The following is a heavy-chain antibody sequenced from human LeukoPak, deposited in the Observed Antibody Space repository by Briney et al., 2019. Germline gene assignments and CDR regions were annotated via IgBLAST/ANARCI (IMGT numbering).Heavy chain of an antibody. CDR1: GYTFTSYD. D-gene: IGHD2/OR15-2a*01. Sequence: VASVKVSCKASGYTFTSYDINWVRQATGQGLEWMGWMNPNSGNTNSAQKLQGRVTMTRDMSTSTVYMELSRLRSEDTAVYYCARGDTENWFDPWGQGTLVTVSS. CDR2: MNPNSGNT. V-gene: IGHV1-8*02. CDR3: ARGDTENWFDP. J-gene: IGHJ5*02.